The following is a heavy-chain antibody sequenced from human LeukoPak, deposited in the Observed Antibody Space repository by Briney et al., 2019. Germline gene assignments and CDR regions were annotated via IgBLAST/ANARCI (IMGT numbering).Heavy chain of an antibody. J-gene: IGHJ6*03. Sequence: GGSLRLSCAGSGFTFSNYSINWVRQAPGKGLEWVSSISPSSHYIYYADSVRGRFAISRDNARNSLYLQMNSLRDEDTAVYYCARDRHTAMVYYYYYMDVWGTGTTVTVSS. D-gene: IGHD5-18*01. CDR3: ARDRHTAMVYYYYYMDV. CDR2: ISPSSHYI. V-gene: IGHV3-21*04. CDR1: GFTFSNYS.